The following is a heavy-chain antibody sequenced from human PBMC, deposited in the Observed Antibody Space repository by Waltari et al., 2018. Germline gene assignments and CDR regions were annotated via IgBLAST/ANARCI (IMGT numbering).Heavy chain of an antibody. D-gene: IGHD3-10*01. J-gene: IGHJ4*02. CDR3: AREYYTHFDY. Sequence: EVHLVQSGGGLVQPGGSLRLSCAASGFNFSSYSMDWFRQAPGKGLEGVSYIRSSSSTVYYADSVKGRFTISRDNAKNSLYLQMNSLRAEDTAVYYCAREYYTHFDYWGQGTLVTVSS. V-gene: IGHV3-48*01. CDR2: IRSSSSTV. CDR1: GFNFSSYS.